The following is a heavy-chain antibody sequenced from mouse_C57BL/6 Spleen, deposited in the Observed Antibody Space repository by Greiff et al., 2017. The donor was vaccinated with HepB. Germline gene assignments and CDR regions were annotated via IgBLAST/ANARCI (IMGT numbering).Heavy chain of an antibody. D-gene: IGHD2-4*01. CDR2: INPYNGGT. CDR3: ARSDYDYDPYYFDY. Sequence: EVQLQESGPVLVKPGASVKMSCKASGYTFTDYYMNWVKQSHGKSLEWIGVINPYNGGTSYNQKFKGKATLTVDKSSSTAYMELNSLTSEDSAVYYCARSDYDYDPYYFDYWGQGTTLTVSS. J-gene: IGHJ2*01. V-gene: IGHV1-19*01. CDR1: GYTFTDYY.